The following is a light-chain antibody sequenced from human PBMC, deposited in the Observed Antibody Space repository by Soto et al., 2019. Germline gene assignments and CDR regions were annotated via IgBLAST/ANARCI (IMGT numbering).Light chain of an antibody. CDR2: GAS. CDR1: QSVSSN. J-gene: IGKJ2*01. V-gene: IGKV3-15*01. CDR3: QQYNNWPVT. Sequence: EIVMTQSPATLSVSPGERATLSCRASQSVSSNLAWYQQKLGQAPRLLIYGASTRATGIPARFSGSGSGTDFTLTISSLQSEDFTVYYCQQYNNWPVTFGQGTKLEIK.